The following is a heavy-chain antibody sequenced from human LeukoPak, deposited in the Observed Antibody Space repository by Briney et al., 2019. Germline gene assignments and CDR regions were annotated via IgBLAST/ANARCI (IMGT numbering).Heavy chain of an antibody. J-gene: IGHJ4*02. Sequence: GGSLRLSCAASGFTFSDYSVHWVRQAPGKGLEWVAVISYDGSKKYYADSVKGRFTISRDNSKNTLYLEVSSLRAEDTAVYYCARGESYRFDYWGQGTLVTVSS. CDR3: ARGESYRFDY. CDR1: GFTFSDYS. V-gene: IGHV3-30*03. D-gene: IGHD1-26*01. CDR2: ISYDGSKK.